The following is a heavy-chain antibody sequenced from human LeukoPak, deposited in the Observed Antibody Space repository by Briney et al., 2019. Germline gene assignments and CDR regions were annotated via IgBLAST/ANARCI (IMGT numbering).Heavy chain of an antibody. J-gene: IGHJ4*02. CDR2: INHSGST. CDR3: ARYSSGWYFGY. CDR1: GGSFSSYY. D-gene: IGHD6-19*01. Sequence: SETLSLTCAVYGGSFSSYYWSWIRQPPGKGLEWIGEINHSGSTSYKPSLKSRVTISLDTSKNQFSLRLSSVTAADTAVYYCARYSSGWYFGYWGQGTLVTVSS. V-gene: IGHV4-34*01.